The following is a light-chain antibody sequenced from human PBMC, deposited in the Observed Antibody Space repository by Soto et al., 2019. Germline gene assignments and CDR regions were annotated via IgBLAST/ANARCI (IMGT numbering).Light chain of an antibody. CDR3: ETWDSNIRV. CDR1: SGHSSCI. J-gene: IGLJ2*01. V-gene: IGLV4-60*03. CDR2: LEGSGSY. Sequence: QSVLTQSSSASASLGSSVKLTCTLSSGHSSCIIAWHQQQPGKAPRYLMKLEGSGSYNKGSGVPDRFSGSSSGADRYLTMSNLQSEDEADYYCETWDSNIRVFGGGTKLTVL.